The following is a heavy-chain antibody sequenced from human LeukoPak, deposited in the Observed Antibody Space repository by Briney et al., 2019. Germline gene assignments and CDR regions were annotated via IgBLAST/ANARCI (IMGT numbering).Heavy chain of an antibody. CDR1: GFTFDDYA. Sequence: GGSLRLSCAASGFTFDDYAMHWVRQAPGKGLEWVSGISWNSGSIGYADSVKGRFTISRDNAKNSLYLQMNSLRAEDTALYYCAKGRDKYQLLSKNWFDPWGQGTLVTVSS. V-gene: IGHV3-9*01. D-gene: IGHD2-2*01. CDR3: AKGRDKYQLLSKNWFDP. J-gene: IGHJ5*02. CDR2: ISWNSGSI.